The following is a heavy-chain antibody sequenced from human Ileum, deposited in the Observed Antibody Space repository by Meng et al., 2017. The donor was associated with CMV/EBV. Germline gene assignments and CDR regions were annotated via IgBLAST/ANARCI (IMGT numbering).Heavy chain of an antibody. Sequence: GSLRLSCTASGFTFSYYWSWIRQPPGKGLEWIGYMYYRETAYYNPSLKSRVTISVDTAKNLFSLRLDSVTAADTAVYYCASTLYPKRWLNWFDPWGQGTLVTVSS. D-gene: IGHD6-19*01. CDR3: ASTLYPKRWLNWFDP. CDR1: GFTFSYY. CDR2: MYYRETA. V-gene: IGHV4-59*01. J-gene: IGHJ5*02.